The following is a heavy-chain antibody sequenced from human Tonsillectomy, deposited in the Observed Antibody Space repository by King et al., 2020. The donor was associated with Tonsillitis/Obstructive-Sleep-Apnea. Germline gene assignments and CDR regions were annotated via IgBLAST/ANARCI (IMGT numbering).Heavy chain of an antibody. CDR1: GFTFDNHG. CDR2: INWNGGST. D-gene: IGHD6-19*01. Sequence: VQLVQSGGGVVRPGGSLRLSCAASGFTFDNHGMSWVRQAPGKGLEWVSGINWNGGSTRYADSVKGRFTISRDNAKNSLYLQMNSLRAEDTALYHCARSHISGWTTFDHGGQGTLVSVSS. V-gene: IGHV3-20*01. J-gene: IGHJ4*02. CDR3: ARSHISGWTTFDH.